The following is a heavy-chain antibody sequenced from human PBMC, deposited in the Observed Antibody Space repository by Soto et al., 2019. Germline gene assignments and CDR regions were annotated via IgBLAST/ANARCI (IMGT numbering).Heavy chain of an antibody. CDR1: GFTVSSNY. D-gene: IGHD6-13*01. J-gene: IGHJ6*02. Sequence: GGSLRLSCAASGFTVSSNYMSWVRQAPGKGLEWVAVIYSGGSTYYADSVKGRFTIPRDNSKNTLYLQMNSLRAEDTAVYYCARDLAAAGNPHYYYGMDVWGQGTTVTVSS. CDR2: IYSGGST. V-gene: IGHV3-53*01. CDR3: ARDLAAAGNPHYYYGMDV.